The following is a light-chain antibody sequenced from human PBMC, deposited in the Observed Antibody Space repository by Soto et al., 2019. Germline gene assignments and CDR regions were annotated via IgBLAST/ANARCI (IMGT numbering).Light chain of an antibody. CDR3: SSYAGNNIWV. J-gene: IGLJ3*02. Sequence: QSVLTQPPSASGSPGQSVTISCTGTSSDVGSYNYVSWYQQHPGKAPKLMIYEVTKGPSGVPDRFSGSKSGITASLTVSGLQAEDEAVYYCSSYAGNNIWVFGGGTKLTVL. V-gene: IGLV2-8*01. CDR2: EVT. CDR1: SSDVGSYNY.